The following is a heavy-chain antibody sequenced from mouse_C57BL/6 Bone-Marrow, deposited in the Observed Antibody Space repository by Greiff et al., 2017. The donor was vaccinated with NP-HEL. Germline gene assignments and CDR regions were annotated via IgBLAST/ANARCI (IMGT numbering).Heavy chain of an antibody. CDR2: IYPGDGDT. Sequence: VNVVESGAELVKPGASVKISCKASGYAFSSYWMNWVKQRPGKGLEWIGQIYPGDGDTNYNGKFKGKATLTADKSSSTAYMQLSSLTSEDSAVYFCAREGGYYDYDGEYFDYWGQGTTLTVSS. J-gene: IGHJ2*01. CDR1: GYAFSSYW. D-gene: IGHD2-4*01. CDR3: AREGGYYDYDGEYFDY. V-gene: IGHV1-80*01.